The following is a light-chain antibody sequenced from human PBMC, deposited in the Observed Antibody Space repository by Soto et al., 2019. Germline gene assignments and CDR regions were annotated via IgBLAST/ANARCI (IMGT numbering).Light chain of an antibody. CDR3: QQSYSLLG. CDR2: GAS. J-gene: IGKJ3*01. V-gene: IGKV1-39*01. CDR1: RGINTY. Sequence: DIQMTQSPSSLSASLGDRVTITCRASRGINTYLNWYQQKPGKAPNLLIYGASSLQSGVPLRFNGSGSGTDFTLTISSLRPEDFATYYCQQSYSLLGFGPGTKVDNK.